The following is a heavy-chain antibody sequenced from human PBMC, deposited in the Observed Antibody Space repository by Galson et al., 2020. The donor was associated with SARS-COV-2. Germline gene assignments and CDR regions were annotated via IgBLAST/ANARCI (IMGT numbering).Heavy chain of an antibody. Sequence: GGSLRLSCAGSGFSFRTYAMNWVRQAPGKGLEWVSGISGTGSITEYAASVKGRFIISRDNSKSTLYLQMNGLRVDDTALYYCAKQGWGAPAAEDAFDVWGQGTMVTVSS. J-gene: IGHJ3*01. CDR2: ISGTGSIT. CDR1: GFSFRTYA. D-gene: IGHD2-2*01. CDR3: AKQGWGAPAAEDAFDV. V-gene: IGHV3-23*01.